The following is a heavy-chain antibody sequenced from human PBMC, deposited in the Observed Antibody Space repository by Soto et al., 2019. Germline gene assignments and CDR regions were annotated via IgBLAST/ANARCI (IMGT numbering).Heavy chain of an antibody. CDR2: INPNSGGT. Sequence: ASVKVSCKASGYTFTGYYMHWVRQAPGQGLEWMGWINPNSGGTNYAQKFQGWVTMTRDTSISTAYMEPSRLRSDDTAVYYCAIGYCSSTSCYTSPYYGMDVWGQGTTVTVSS. D-gene: IGHD2-2*02. CDR3: AIGYCSSTSCYTSPYYGMDV. CDR1: GYTFTGYY. V-gene: IGHV1-2*04. J-gene: IGHJ6*02.